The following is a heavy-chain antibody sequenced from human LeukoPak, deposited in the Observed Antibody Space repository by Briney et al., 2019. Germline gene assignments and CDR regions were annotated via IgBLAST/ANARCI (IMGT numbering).Heavy chain of an antibody. Sequence: GGSLRLSCAASGFTLSTYGMYWVRQAPGKGLEWVAVIWNDGSNKHYADSVKGRFTISRDNSKNTLDLQMNSLRAEDTAVYYCARSNANWYSSGWYSDYWGQGTLVTVSS. J-gene: IGHJ4*02. CDR2: IWNDGSNK. V-gene: IGHV3-33*01. CDR3: ARSNANWYSSGWYSDY. D-gene: IGHD6-19*01. CDR1: GFTLSTYG.